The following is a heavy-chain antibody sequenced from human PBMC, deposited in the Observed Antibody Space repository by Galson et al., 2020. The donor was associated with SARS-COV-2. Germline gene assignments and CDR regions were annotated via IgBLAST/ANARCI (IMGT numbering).Heavy chain of an antibody. D-gene: IGHD2-15*01. Sequence: SETLSLTCLVSRYSISSGYFWGWIRQPPGEGLEWMGSIYHSGATFYNPSLRSRLSMSVDTSNNQFSLNLISVPAADTAIYYCAAYSVVVVAPAPLRADYWGQGTLVTVSS. J-gene: IGHJ4*02. CDR2: IYHSGAT. CDR3: AAYSVVVVAPAPLRADY. V-gene: IGHV4-38-2*01. CDR1: RYSISSGYF.